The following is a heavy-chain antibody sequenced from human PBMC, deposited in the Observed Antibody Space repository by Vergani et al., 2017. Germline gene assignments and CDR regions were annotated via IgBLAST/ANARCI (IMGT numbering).Heavy chain of an antibody. D-gene: IGHD2-2*01. J-gene: IGHJ3*02. Sequence: QVQLQESGPGLVKPSGTLSLTCAVSGGSISSGGYYWSWIRQPAGKGLEWIGRIYTSGSTNYNPSLKSRVTISVDTSKNQFSLKLSSVTAEDTAVYYCARDKGGEEVVVPAAQGAVDAFDIWGQGTMVTVSS. CDR2: IYTSGST. V-gene: IGHV4-61*02. CDR1: GGSISSGGYY. CDR3: ARDKGGEEVVVPAAQGAVDAFDI.